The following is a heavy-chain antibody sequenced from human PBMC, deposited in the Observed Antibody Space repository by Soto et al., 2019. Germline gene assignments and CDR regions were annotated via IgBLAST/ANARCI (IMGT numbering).Heavy chain of an antibody. Sequence: SETLSLTCTVPGGSISSGGYYWSWIRQHPGKGLEWIGYIYYSGSTYYNPSLKSRVTISVDTSKNQFSLKLSSVTAADTAVYYCARDRLSVTTPHGWFDPWGQGTLVTVSS. CDR3: ARDRLSVTTPHGWFDP. V-gene: IGHV4-31*03. J-gene: IGHJ5*02. D-gene: IGHD4-17*01. CDR2: IYYSGST. CDR1: GGSISSGGYY.